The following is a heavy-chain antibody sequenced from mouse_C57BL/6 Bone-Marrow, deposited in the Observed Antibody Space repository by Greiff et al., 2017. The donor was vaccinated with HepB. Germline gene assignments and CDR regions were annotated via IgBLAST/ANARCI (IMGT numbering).Heavy chain of an antibody. D-gene: IGHD2-5*01. V-gene: IGHV1-42*01. CDR1: GYSFTGYY. Sequence: VQLKQSGPELVKPGASVKISCKASGYSFTGYYMNWVKQSPEKSLEWIGEINPSTGGTTYNQKSKAKATLTVDKSSSTAYMQLKSLTSEDSAVYYCAKAYYSNYFDYWGQGTTLTVSS. CDR2: INPSTGGT. CDR3: AKAYYSNYFDY. J-gene: IGHJ2*01.